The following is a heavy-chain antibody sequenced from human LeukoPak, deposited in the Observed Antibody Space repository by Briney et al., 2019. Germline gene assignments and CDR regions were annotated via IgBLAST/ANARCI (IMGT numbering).Heavy chain of an antibody. CDR1: RFTFSSYS. V-gene: IGHV3-21*01. D-gene: IGHD1-14*01. J-gene: IGHJ6*03. Sequence: MPGGSLRLSCAASRFTFSSYSMNWVRQAPGKGLEWVSSISSSGSYIYYADSVKGRFTISRDNAKNSLYLQVNSLRAEDTAVYYCARVGPWVNPDYYYYMDVWGKGTTVTVSS. CDR3: ARVGPWVNPDYYYYMDV. CDR2: ISSSGSYI.